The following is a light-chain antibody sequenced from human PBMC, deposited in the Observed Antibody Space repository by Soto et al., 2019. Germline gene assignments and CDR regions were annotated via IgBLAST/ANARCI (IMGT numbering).Light chain of an antibody. CDR1: QSISIW. CDR3: QHYNYHSWT. J-gene: IGKJ1*01. CDR2: GTS. V-gene: IGKV1-5*03. Sequence: DIHMTQSPSTLSASVGDRVTITCRASQSISIWLAWYQQKPGRAPNLLIYGTSSLESGVPSRFSGSGSGTEFTLTISSLQPDDFATDYCQHYNYHSWTFGQGTKVEIK.